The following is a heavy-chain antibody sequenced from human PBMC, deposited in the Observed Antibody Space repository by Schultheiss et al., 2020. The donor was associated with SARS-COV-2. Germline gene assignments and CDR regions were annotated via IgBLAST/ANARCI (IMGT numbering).Heavy chain of an antibody. Sequence: SQTLSLTCAVSGGSISTSNWWSWVRQPPGKGLEWIGSIYYSGSTYYNPSLKSRVTISVDTSKNQFSLKLSSVTAADTAVYYCARDQGIAVAGTHTYDWFDPWGQGTLVTVSS. CDR1: GGSISTSNW. CDR3: ARDQGIAVAGTHTYDWFDP. CDR2: IYYSGST. D-gene: IGHD6-19*01. V-gene: IGHV4-4*02. J-gene: IGHJ5*02.